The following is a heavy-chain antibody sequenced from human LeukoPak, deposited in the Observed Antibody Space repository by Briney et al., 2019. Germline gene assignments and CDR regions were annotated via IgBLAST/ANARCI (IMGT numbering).Heavy chain of an antibody. J-gene: IGHJ5*02. V-gene: IGHV3-74*01. CDR1: GFTFRSYW. CDR3: ARGEAVAGNWFDP. CDR2: SNSDGSST. D-gene: IGHD6-19*01. Sequence: GGSLRLSCAASGFTFRSYWMHWVRQAPGKGLVWVSRSNSDGSSTTYADSVKGRFTVSRDNAKNTLYLQMNSLRAEDTAVYYCARGEAVAGNWFDPWGQGTLVTVSS.